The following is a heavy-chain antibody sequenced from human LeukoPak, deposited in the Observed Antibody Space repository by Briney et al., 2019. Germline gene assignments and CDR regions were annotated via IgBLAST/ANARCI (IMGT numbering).Heavy chain of an antibody. CDR3: ARGNSNYFHYYYMDV. CDR2: INSDGDSK. CDR1: GFTFSRYD. Sequence: GGSLRLSCSASGFTFSRYDMHWVRQAPGKGLEYVSTINSDGDSKYYANSVKGRFTMSRDNSKNTLYLQMGSLRPEDMAVYYCARGNSNYFHYYYMDVWGKGTTVTVSS. V-gene: IGHV3-64*01. J-gene: IGHJ6*03. D-gene: IGHD4-11*01.